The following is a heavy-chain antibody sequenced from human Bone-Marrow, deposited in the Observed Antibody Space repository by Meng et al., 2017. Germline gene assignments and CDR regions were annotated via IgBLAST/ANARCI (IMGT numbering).Heavy chain of an antibody. CDR2: IYYTGST. CDR1: GGSISSSSYY. CDR3: ARGYCSTTSCYNRYFDC. J-gene: IGHJ4*02. V-gene: IGHV4-39*01. D-gene: IGHD2-2*02. Sequence: QLQLQESGPGLVKPSETLSLTCTVSGGSISSSSYYWGWIRQPPGKGLEWIGSIYYTGSTYYNPALKSRVTISLDTSKNQFSLNLSSVTAADTAVYYCARGYCSTTSCYNRYFDCWGLGTLVTVSS.